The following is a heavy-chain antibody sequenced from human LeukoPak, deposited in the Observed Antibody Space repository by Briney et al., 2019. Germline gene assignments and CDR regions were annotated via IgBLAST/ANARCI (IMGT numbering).Heavy chain of an antibody. J-gene: IGHJ4*02. CDR1: GFTFSSYW. CDR3: ARAKPKNMVRGLIMRRESRYYFDY. CDR2: IRYDGINK. D-gene: IGHD3-10*01. V-gene: IGHV3-30*02. Sequence: PGGSLRLSCAASGFTFSSYWMSWVRQAPGKGLEWVAFIRYDGINKYYADSVKGRFTISRDNSKNTLYLQMNSLRAEDTALYYCARAKPKNMVRGLIMRRESRYYFDYWGQGTLVTVSS.